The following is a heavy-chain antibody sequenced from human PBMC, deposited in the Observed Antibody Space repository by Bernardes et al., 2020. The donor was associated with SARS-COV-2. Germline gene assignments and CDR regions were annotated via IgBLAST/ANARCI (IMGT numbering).Heavy chain of an antibody. CDR1: GFTSSNFW. V-gene: IGHV3-7*01. CDR3: ARDGLYYYDRSGYYNHHFDY. D-gene: IGHD3-22*01. J-gene: IGHJ4*02. Sequence: GGSLRLSCAASGFTSSNFWMTWVRQAPGKGLEWVASIKQDGSETHCVDSVKGRFTISRDNAKNSLYLQMNSLRAEDTAVYYCARDGLYYYDRSGYYNHHFDYWGQGTLVTVSS. CDR2: IKQDGSET.